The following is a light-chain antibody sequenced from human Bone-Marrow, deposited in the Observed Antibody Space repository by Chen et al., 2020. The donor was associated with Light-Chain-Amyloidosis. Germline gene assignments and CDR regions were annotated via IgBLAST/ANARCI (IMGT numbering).Light chain of an antibody. CDR1: NIGSTS. V-gene: IGLV3-21*02. J-gene: IGLJ2*01. CDR3: QTWDRSSLL. CDR2: DDS. Sequence: SYVLTQPSSVSVAPGQTATIACGGNNIGSTSVHWYQQTPGQAPLLVVYDDSDRPSGIPERLAGSNAGNTATLTMSGTQARDEADYYCQTWDRSSLLFGGGTRLTVL.